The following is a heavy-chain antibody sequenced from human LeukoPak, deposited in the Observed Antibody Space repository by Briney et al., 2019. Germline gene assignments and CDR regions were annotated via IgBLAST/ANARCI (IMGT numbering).Heavy chain of an antibody. CDR3: VKTLKYYGSGRGLFDC. J-gene: IGHJ4*01. Sequence: PGGSQRLSCSASGFTFSSSAMYWVRQAPGKGLEYVSAFSSDGSSTFYADSVKGRFTISRDNSKNMLYLQMSSLRADDTAVYYCVKTLKYYGSGRGLFDCWGQGMLVSVSS. V-gene: IGHV3-64D*06. CDR1: GFTFSSSA. CDR2: FSSDGSST. D-gene: IGHD3-10*01.